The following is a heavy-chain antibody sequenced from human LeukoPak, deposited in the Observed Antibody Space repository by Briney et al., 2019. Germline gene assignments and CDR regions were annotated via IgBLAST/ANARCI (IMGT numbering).Heavy chain of an antibody. CDR2: IYHSGST. D-gene: IGHD6-19*01. CDR1: GGSIRSYS. Sequence: TLSLTCTVSGGSIRSYSWSWIRQPPGKGLEWIGYIYHSGSTYYNPSLKSRVTISVDRSKNQFSLKLSSVTAADTAVYYCAREIAVAQYFDLWGRGTLVTVSS. CDR3: AREIAVAQYFDL. J-gene: IGHJ2*01. V-gene: IGHV4-30-2*01.